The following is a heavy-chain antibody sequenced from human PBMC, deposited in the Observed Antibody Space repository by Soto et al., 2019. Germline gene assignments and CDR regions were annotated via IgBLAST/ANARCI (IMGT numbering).Heavy chain of an antibody. Sequence: QVQLVESGGGVVQPGRSLRLSCAASGFTFSSYGMHWVRQAPGKGLEWVAVISYDGSNKYYADSVKGRFTISRDNSKNTLYLQMNSLRAEDTSVYYCAKSLIAVAGTGGYWGHGTLVTVSS. CDR1: GFTFSSYG. J-gene: IGHJ4*01. CDR3: AKSLIAVAGTGGY. CDR2: ISYDGSNK. D-gene: IGHD6-19*01. V-gene: IGHV3-30*18.